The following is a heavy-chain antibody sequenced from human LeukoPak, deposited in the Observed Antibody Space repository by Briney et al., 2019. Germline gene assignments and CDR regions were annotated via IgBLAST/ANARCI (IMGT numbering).Heavy chain of an antibody. CDR1: GGSFSGYY. J-gene: IGHJ5*02. V-gene: IGHV4-34*01. Sequence: PSETLSLTCAVYGGSFSGYYWSWIRQPPGKGLEWIGEINHSGSTNYNPSLKSRVTISVDTSKNQFSLKLSSVTAADTAVYYCARRRIAAAGTHNWFDPWGQGTLVTVSS. CDR3: ARRRIAAAGTHNWFDP. CDR2: INHSGST. D-gene: IGHD6-13*01.